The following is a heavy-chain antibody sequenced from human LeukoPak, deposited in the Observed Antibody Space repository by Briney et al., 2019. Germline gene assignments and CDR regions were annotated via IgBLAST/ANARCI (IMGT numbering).Heavy chain of an antibody. CDR3: ARDSLLPSAMGYYYMDV. D-gene: IGHD2-2*01. CDR2: IYTSGST. V-gene: IGHV4-61*02. CDR1: GGSISSGSYY. J-gene: IGHJ6*03. Sequence: SQTLSLTCTVSGGSISSGSYYWSWIRQPAGKGLEWIGRIYTSGSTNHNHSLKSRVTISVDTSKNQFSLKLSSVTAADTALYYCARDSLLPSAMGYYYMDVWGKGTTVTVSS.